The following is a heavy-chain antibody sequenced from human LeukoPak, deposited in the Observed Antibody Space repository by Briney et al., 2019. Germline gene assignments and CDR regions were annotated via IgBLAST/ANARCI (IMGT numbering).Heavy chain of an antibody. CDR3: ATWVSLDY. Sequence: GGSLRLPCAASGFTFSSYGMHWVRQAPGKGLEWVAVISYDGSNKYYADSVKGRFTIPRDNSKNTLYLQMNSLRAEDTAVYYCATWVSLDYWGQGTLVTVSS. CDR1: GFTFSSYG. J-gene: IGHJ4*02. D-gene: IGHD3-16*01. CDR2: ISYDGSNK. V-gene: IGHV3-30*03.